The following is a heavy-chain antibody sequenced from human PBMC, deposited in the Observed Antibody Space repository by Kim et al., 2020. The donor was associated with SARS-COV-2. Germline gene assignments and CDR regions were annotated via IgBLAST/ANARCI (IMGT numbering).Heavy chain of an antibody. V-gene: IGHV3-15*01. CDR3: TTNGDYDGLWYFDY. J-gene: IGHJ4*02. D-gene: IGHD4-17*01. Sequence: AGPVKGRFSISRDDSKNTLYLQMNSPKTEDTAVYYCTTNGDYDGLWYFDYWGQGTLVTVSS.